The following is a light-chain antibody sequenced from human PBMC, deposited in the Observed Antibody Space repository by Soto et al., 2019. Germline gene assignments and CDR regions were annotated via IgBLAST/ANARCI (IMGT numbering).Light chain of an antibody. CDR1: SSNIGAGYD. CDR3: QSYDSSLSGAL. V-gene: IGLV1-40*01. J-gene: IGLJ2*01. Sequence: QSVLTQPPSVSGAPGQRVTISCTGSSSNIGAGYDVHWYQQLPGTAPKLLIYGNSNRPSGVPDRFSGSKSGTSASLAITGLLAEDDADYYCQSYDSSLSGALFGGGTKVTVL. CDR2: GNS.